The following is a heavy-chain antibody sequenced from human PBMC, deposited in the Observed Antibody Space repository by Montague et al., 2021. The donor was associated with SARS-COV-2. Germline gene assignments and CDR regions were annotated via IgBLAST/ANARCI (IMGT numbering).Heavy chain of an antibody. CDR1: GGSISSGGYC. CDR3: ARSKLWFGELLLSDAFDI. CDR2: IYYSGST. Sequence: TLSLTCTVSGGSISSGGYCWSWIRQHPGKGLEWIGYIYYSGSTYYNPSLKSRVTISVDTSKNQFSLKLSSVTAADTAVYYCARSKLWFGELLLSDAFDIWSQGTMVTVSS. D-gene: IGHD3-10*01. J-gene: IGHJ3*02. V-gene: IGHV4-31*03.